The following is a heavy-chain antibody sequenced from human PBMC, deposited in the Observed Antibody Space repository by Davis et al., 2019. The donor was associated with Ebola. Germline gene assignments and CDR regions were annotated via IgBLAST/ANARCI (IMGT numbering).Heavy chain of an antibody. Sequence: GESLKISCAASGFTFSSYSMNWVRQAPGKGLEWVSYISSSSSTIYYADSVKGRFTIPRDNAKNSLYLQMNSLRDEDTAVYYCARIIEGEYYWGQGNLVTVSS. V-gene: IGHV3-48*02. CDR1: GFTFSSYS. CDR2: ISSSSSTI. D-gene: IGHD3-16*01. CDR3: ARIIEGEYY. J-gene: IGHJ4*02.